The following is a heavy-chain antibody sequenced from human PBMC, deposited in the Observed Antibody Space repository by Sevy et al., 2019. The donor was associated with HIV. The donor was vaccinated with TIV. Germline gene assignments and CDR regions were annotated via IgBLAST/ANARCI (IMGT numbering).Heavy chain of an antibody. CDR3: SRGLYYYHMRGHQEPGDY. CDR2: INSDGSST. D-gene: IGHD3-22*01. CDR1: GITLTPYW. V-gene: IGHV3-74*01. Sequence: GGSLRLSCAASGITLTPYWMHWVRQVPGKGLVWVSRINSDGSSTSYAQSVKGRFTISRDNGKNTVYLQMKSLRVEDTAVYFCSRGLYYYHMRGHQEPGDYWGQGVLVTVSS. J-gene: IGHJ4*02.